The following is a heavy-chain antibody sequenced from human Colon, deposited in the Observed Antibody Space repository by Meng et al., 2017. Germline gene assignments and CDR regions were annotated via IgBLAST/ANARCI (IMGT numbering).Heavy chain of an antibody. CDR1: GFSFGSYE. V-gene: IGHV3-48*03. CDR3: ARDLGLGYAQGYLDY. Sequence: SLKISCAASGFSFGSYEMNWVRQAPGKGPEWVSFITSSGSTIYYADSVKGRFTISRDNAKNALYLEMNSLRAEDTGIYYCARDLGLGYAQGYLDYWGQGTLVTVSS. D-gene: IGHD3/OR15-3a*01. CDR2: ITSSGSTI. J-gene: IGHJ4*02.